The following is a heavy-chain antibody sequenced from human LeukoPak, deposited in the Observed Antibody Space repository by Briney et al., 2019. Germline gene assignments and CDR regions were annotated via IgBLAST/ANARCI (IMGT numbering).Heavy chain of an antibody. CDR2: ISHSGDT. CDR1: GGSFGDSY. V-gene: IGHV4-34*01. D-gene: IGHD4-23*01. CDR3: ARGSNSVAY. J-gene: IGHJ4*02. Sequence: SETLSLTCAVYGGSFGDSYWSWIRQPPGEGLEWVGEISHSGDTNYNPSLKSRVTISLGAAKNQFSLNLSSVTAADTAVYYCARGSNSVAYWGQGTLVTVSS.